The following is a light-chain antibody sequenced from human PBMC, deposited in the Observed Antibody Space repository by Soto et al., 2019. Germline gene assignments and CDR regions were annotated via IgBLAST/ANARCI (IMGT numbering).Light chain of an antibody. CDR3: IQALQSPPT. V-gene: IGKV2-28*01. Sequence: DIVMTQSPLSLPVTPGEPASISCRSSQSLLDSNGYNYLDWYLQKSGQSPQLLIYLGSTRASGVPDRVSGSGAGTDFTLKISRVEAEDVGVYYCIQALQSPPTFGQGTKVEIK. CDR1: QSLLDSNGYNY. CDR2: LGS. J-gene: IGKJ1*01.